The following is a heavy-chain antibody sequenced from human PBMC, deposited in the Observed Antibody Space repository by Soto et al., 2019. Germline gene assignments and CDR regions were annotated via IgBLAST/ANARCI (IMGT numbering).Heavy chain of an antibody. CDR2: ISSSSSTI. CDR1: GFTFSSYS. J-gene: IGHJ4*02. D-gene: IGHD5-12*01. Sequence: EVQLVESGGGLVQPGGSLRLSCAVSGFTFSSYSMNWVRQAPGKGLEWVSYISSSSSTIYYADSVKGRFTISRDNAKNSLDLQMNSLRDEDTAVYYCARDGGWLLDYWGQGTLVTVSS. V-gene: IGHV3-48*02. CDR3: ARDGGWLLDY.